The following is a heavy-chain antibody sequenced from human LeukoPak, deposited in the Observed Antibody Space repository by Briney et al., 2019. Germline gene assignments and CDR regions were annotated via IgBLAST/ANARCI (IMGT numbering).Heavy chain of an antibody. J-gene: IGHJ5*01. Sequence: GGSLRLSCVGSGFTFSSYAMNWVRQAPGKGLEWVSGIRDSGGNTYYADSVKGRFTISRDNSKNTLYLQMNSLRAEDTAVYYCAKDYRSDILTGYHNWFDSWGQGTLVTVSS. CDR2: IRDSGGNT. D-gene: IGHD3-9*01. CDR3: AKDYRSDILTGYHNWFDS. V-gene: IGHV3-23*01. CDR1: GFTFSSYA.